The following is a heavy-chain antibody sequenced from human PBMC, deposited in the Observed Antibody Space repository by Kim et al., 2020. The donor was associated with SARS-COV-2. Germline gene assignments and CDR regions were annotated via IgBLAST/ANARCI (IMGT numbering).Heavy chain of an antibody. CDR1: GFTFSSYG. CDR2: ISYDGSNK. D-gene: IGHD3-22*01. J-gene: IGHJ4*01. V-gene: IGHV3-30*18. Sequence: GGSLRLSCAASGFTFSSYGMHWVRQAPGKGLEWVAVISYDGSNKYYADSVEGRFTISRDNSKNTLYLQMNSLRAEDTAVYYCANLDYYDIHRVLTFDYWG. CDR3: ANLDYYDIHRVLTFDY.